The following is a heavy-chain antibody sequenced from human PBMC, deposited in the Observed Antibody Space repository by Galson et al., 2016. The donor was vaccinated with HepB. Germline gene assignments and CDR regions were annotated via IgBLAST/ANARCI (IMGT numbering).Heavy chain of an antibody. J-gene: IGHJ6*02. CDR3: AREGRIQLSTYAMDV. CDR1: GFTVNYDY. V-gene: IGHV3-53*01. Sequence: SLRLSCAASGFTVNYDYVTWVRQAPGKGLEWVSVIHSDDKTYYADSVRGRFTISRDNSKNTLYLQMNSLRPEDTAVYYCAREGRIQLSTYAMDVWGQGTTATVSS. D-gene: IGHD5-24*01. CDR2: IHSDDKT.